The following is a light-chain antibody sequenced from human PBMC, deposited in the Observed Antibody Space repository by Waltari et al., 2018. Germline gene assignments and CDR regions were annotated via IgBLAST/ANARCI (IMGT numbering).Light chain of an antibody. J-gene: IGKJ1*01. Sequence: EIVLTQSPGTLSLSPGERATLSCWASQSVGRSLDWYQQKRGQAPRLLIYGASTRATGIPDRFSGSGSGTDFSLTISRLEPEDFAVYYCQHYVKLPVTFGQGTKVEIK. CDR2: GAS. V-gene: IGKV3-20*01. CDR3: QHYVKLPVT. CDR1: QSVGRS.